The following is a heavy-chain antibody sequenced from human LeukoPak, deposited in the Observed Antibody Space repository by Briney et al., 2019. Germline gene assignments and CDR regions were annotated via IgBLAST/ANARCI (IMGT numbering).Heavy chain of an antibody. D-gene: IGHD3-22*01. J-gene: IGHJ4*02. CDR2: IYYSGST. V-gene: IGHV4-59*01. Sequence: SETLSLICTVSGGSISSYYWSWIRQAPGKGLEWIGYIYYSGSTNYNPSLKRRVTISVDSSKNQFSLKLSSVTAADTAVYYCARDRYYYDSSGYDYWGQGTLVTVSS. CDR1: GGSISSYY. CDR3: ARDRYYYDSSGYDY.